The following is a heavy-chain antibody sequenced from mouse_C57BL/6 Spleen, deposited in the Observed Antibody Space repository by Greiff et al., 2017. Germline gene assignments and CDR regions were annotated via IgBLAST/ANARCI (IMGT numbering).Heavy chain of an antibody. V-gene: IGHV1-72*01. CDR2: IDPNSGGT. CDR3: ANSLITTVVDDYAMDY. CDR1: GYTFTSYW. D-gene: IGHD1-1*01. J-gene: IGHJ4*01. Sequence: QVQLQPPGAELVKPGASVKLSCKASGYTFTSYWMHWVKQRPGRGLEWIGRIDPNSGGTKYNEKFKSKATLTVDKPSSTAYMQLSSLTSEDSAVYYCANSLITTVVDDYAMDYWGQGTSVTVSS.